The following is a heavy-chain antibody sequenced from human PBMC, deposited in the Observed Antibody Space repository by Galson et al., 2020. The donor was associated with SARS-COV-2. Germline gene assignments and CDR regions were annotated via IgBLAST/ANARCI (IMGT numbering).Heavy chain of an antibody. CDR1: GFTVSNSY. J-gene: IGHJ5*02. CDR3: ARAPGNSWFDH. CDR2: IYSDGST. Sequence: GGSLRLSCVGTGFTVSNSYMSWVRQGPGRGLEWVSIIYSDGSTSYAESVKGRFTISRDNALNTVYLQINSLRADDTGIYYCARAPGNSWFDHWGLGTLVTVSS. V-gene: IGHV3-66*02.